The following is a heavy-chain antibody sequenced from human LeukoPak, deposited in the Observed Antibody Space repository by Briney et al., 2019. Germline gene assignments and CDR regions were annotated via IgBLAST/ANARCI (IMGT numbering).Heavy chain of an antibody. CDR1: GFTFSSYW. CDR3: ARDQLYCSGGICYFDY. V-gene: IGHV3-74*01. D-gene: IGHD2-15*01. J-gene: IGHJ4*02. Sequence: GGSLRLSCAASGFTFSSYWMHWVRQAPGKGLVWVSRINSDGRSTSYADSVKGRFTISRDNAKNTLYLQMNSLRVEDTAVYYCARDQLYCSGGICYFDYWGQGTLVTVSS. CDR2: INSDGRST.